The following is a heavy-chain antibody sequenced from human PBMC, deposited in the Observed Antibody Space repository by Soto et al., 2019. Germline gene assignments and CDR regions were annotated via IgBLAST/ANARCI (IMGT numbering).Heavy chain of an antibody. CDR2: IKQDGSEK. CDR3: ARDPYIAAAGTFDY. Sequence: EVQLVESGGGLVQPGGSLRLSCAASGFTFSSYWMSWVRQAPGKGLEWVANIKQDGSEKYYVDSVKGRFTISRDNAKNSLYLQMNSLRAEDTAVDYCARDPYIAAAGTFDYWGQGTLVTVSS. V-gene: IGHV3-7*01. J-gene: IGHJ4*02. CDR1: GFTFSSYW. D-gene: IGHD6-13*01.